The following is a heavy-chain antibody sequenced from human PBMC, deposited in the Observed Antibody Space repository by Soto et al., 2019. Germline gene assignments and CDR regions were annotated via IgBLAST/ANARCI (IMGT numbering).Heavy chain of an antibody. CDR2: MNPNSGNT. CDR1: GYTFTSYD. D-gene: IGHD5-12*01. J-gene: IGHJ4*02. Sequence: ASVKVSCKASGYTFTSYDINWVRQATGQGLEWMGWMNPNSGNTGYAQKFQGRVTMTRNTSISTAYMELSSLRSEDTAVYYCARVGYSGYDSPTDYWGQGTLVTVSS. V-gene: IGHV1-8*01. CDR3: ARVGYSGYDSPTDY.